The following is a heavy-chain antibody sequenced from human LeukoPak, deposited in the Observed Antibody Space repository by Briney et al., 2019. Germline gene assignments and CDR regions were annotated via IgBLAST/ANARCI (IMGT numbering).Heavy chain of an antibody. CDR2: INPNSGGT. CDR1: RYTFTGYY. CDR3: ARNRVTMVRGVILGYYGMDV. Sequence: ASVKVSCKASRYTFTGYYMQWVRQAPGQGLEWMGWINPNSGGTNYAQKFQGRVTMTRDTSISTAYMELSRLRSDDTAVYYCARNRVTMVRGVILGYYGMDVWGQGTTVTVSS. D-gene: IGHD3-10*01. V-gene: IGHV1-2*02. J-gene: IGHJ6*02.